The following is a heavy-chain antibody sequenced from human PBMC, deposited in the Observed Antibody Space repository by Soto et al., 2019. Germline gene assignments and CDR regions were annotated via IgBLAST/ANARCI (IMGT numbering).Heavy chain of an antibody. J-gene: IGHJ5*02. D-gene: IGHD2-21*02. Sequence: QVQLQQWGAGLLKPSETLSLTCAVYGGSFSPYYWTWIRQPPGKGLEWIGEINHSGSTNYNPSLKSRVIISVDTSNNQFSLKLTSVTAADTAVYYCARNRGVVTPHHNNWFDPWGQGTLVTVSS. CDR2: INHSGST. CDR3: ARNRGVVTPHHNNWFDP. V-gene: IGHV4-34*01. CDR1: GGSFSPYY.